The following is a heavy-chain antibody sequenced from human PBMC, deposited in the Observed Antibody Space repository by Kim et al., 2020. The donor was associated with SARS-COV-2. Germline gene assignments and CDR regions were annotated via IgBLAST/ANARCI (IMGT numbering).Heavy chain of an antibody. CDR1: GVSISSNY. V-gene: IGHV4-59*13. D-gene: IGHD3-22*01. J-gene: IGHJ4*02. CDR3: ARRDYDADGYYYFDF. Sequence: SETLSLTCNVSGVSISSNYWSWIRQAPGKGLEWIGYIYDTGNTKYNPSLKRRLTISADTSKNQFSLRLTSVTAADTAVYYCARRDYDADGYYYFDFLGQG. CDR2: IYDTGNT.